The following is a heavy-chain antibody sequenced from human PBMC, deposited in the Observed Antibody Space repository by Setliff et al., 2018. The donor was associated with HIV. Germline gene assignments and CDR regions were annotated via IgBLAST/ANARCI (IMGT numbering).Heavy chain of an antibody. D-gene: IGHD1-1*01. J-gene: IGHJ5*02. CDR2: ISSSGSTT. CDR1: GFIFPVYR. CDR3: ARDPLQLEQLGWFDP. V-gene: IGHV3-48*04. Sequence: GGSLRLSCAASGFIFPVYRMHWVRQAPGKGLEWVSYISSSGSTTYYADSVKGRFTISRDNTKNSLYLQMNSLRAEDTAVYYCARDPLQLEQLGWFDPWGQGTLVTVSS.